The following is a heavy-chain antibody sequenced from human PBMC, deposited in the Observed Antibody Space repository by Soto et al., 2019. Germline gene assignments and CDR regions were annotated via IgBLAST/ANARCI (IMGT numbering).Heavy chain of an antibody. D-gene: IGHD2-2*01. CDR1: GYTFTSYG. V-gene: IGHV1-18*04. J-gene: IGHJ6*02. Sequence: ASVKVSCKASGYTFTSYGISWVRQAPGRGLEWMGWISAYNGNTNYAQKLQGRVTMTTDTSTSTAYMELRSLRSDDTAVYYCARDPGYCSSTSCYPKYYYYYGMDVWGQGTTVTVSS. CDR3: ARDPGYCSSTSCYPKYYYYYGMDV. CDR2: ISAYNGNT.